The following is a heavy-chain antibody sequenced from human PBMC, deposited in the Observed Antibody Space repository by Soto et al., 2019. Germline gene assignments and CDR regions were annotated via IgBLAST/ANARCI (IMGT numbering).Heavy chain of an antibody. D-gene: IGHD3-22*01. CDR1: GYTFTNYA. Sequence: QVQLVQSGAEEKKPGASVKVSCKASGYTFTNYAMHWVRQAPGQGLEWMAWINGCNGNTRYSQKFQGRLTISRDTSASTAYMELSSLRSEDTAVYYCARWGSGSDYWGQGTLVTVSS. V-gene: IGHV1-3*05. CDR3: ARWGSGSDY. J-gene: IGHJ4*02. CDR2: INGCNGNT.